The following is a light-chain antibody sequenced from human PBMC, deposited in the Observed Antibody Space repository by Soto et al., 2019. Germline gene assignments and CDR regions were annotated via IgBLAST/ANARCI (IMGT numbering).Light chain of an antibody. CDR3: AAWDDSRGV. V-gene: IGLV2-8*01. CDR1: SGDVGGYNY. J-gene: IGLJ3*02. CDR2: EVS. Sequence: QSALTQSPSASGSPGQSVTISCTGTSGDVGGYNYVSWYQQHPGKAPKLMIYEVSKRPLGVPDRFSGSKSGNTASLTVSGLQAEDEADYYCAAWDDSRGVFGGGTKVTVL.